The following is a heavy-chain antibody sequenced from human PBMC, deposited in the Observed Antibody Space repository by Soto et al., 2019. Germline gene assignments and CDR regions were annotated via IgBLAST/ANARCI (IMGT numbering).Heavy chain of an antibody. Sequence: SVKVSCKASGGTFSSYAISWVRQAPGQGLEWMGGIIPIFDTANYAQKFQGRVTITADESTSTAYMELSSLRSEDTALYYCARDPDSSATNYHYYGMDVWGQGTTVTVSS. D-gene: IGHD6-13*01. J-gene: IGHJ6*02. CDR3: ARDPDSSATNYHYYGMDV. V-gene: IGHV1-69*13. CDR2: IIPIFDTA. CDR1: GGTFSSYA.